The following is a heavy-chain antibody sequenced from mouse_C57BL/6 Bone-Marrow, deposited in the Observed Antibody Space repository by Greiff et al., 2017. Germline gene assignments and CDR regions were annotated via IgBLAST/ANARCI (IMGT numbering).Heavy chain of an antibody. V-gene: IGHV6-3*01. CDR1: GFTFSNYW. CDR3: TELTGWYFDV. Sequence: EVKLVESGGGLVQPGGSMKLSCVASGFTFSNYWMNWVRQSPGKGLEWVAQIRLKSDNYATHYAESVKGRFTISRDDSKSSVYLQMNNLRAEDTGIYYCTELTGWYFDVWGTGTTVTVSS. CDR2: IRLKSDNYAT. J-gene: IGHJ1*03. D-gene: IGHD4-1*01.